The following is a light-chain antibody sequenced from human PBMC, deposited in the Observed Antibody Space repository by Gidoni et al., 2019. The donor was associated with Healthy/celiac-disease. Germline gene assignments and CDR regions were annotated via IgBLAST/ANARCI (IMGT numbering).Light chain of an antibody. J-gene: IGLJ2*01. Sequence: QSALTQPASVSGSPGQSITISCTGTSSDVGSYNLVSWYQQHPGKAPKLMIYEVSKRPSGVSNRFSGSKSGNTASLTIAGLQAEYEADYYCCSYAGSSTLVFGGGTKLTVL. CDR2: EVS. CDR1: SSDVGSYNL. V-gene: IGLV2-23*02. CDR3: CSYAGSSTLV.